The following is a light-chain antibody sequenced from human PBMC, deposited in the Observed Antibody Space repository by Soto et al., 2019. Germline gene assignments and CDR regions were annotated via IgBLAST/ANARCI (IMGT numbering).Light chain of an antibody. J-gene: IGKJ2*01. CDR1: QRVSSRF. Sequence: EIVLTQSPGTLSLSTGERATLSCRASQRVSSRFLAWYQQKPGQAPRLLMYGASNRATGIPDRFSGTGSGTDFTLTISRLEPEDFAVYYCQQYGSSPYTFGLGTKLEIK. CDR2: GAS. CDR3: QQYGSSPYT. V-gene: IGKV3-20*01.